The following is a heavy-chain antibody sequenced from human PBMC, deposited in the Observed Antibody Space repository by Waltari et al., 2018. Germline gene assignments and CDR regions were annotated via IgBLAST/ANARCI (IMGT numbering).Heavy chain of an antibody. CDR2: ITPNSGGT. V-gene: IGHV1-2*02. CDR1: GYTFTGYY. J-gene: IGHJ4*02. CDR3: ARAPAGEPGRGDY. Sequence: QVQLVQSGAEVKKPGASVKVSCKASGYTFTGYYMHWVRQAPGKGLEWMGWITPNSGGTNYAPKFQGRVPMTRDTSISTAYMGLSRLRSDDTAVYYCARAPAGEPGRGDYWGQGTLVTVSS.